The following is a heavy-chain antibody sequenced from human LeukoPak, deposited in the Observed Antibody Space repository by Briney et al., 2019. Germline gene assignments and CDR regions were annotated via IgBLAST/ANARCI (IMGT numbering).Heavy chain of an antibody. J-gene: IGHJ4*02. CDR1: GGSISSYY. V-gene: IGHV4-59*01. Sequence: PSETLSLTCTVSGGSISSYYWSWIRQPPGKGLEWIGYIYYSGSTNYNPSLKSRVTISVDTSKNQFSLKLSSVTAADTAVYYCARINYDYVWGSYRYTFDYWGQGTLVTVSS. CDR3: ARINYDYVWGSYRYTFDY. D-gene: IGHD3-16*02. CDR2: IYYSGST.